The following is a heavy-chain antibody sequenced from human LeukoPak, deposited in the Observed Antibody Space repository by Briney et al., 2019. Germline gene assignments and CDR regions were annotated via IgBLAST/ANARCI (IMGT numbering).Heavy chain of an antibody. CDR2: IYTSGIT. V-gene: IGHV4-61*02. D-gene: IGHD3-22*01. J-gene: IGHJ4*02. CDR3: ARNNYDLPGFDY. Sequence: SETLSLTCTVSGGPITSSSYYWSWIRQPAGKGLEWIGRIYTSGITSYNPSLKSRVTISVDTSKKQFSLKLTSVTAADTAVYYCARNNYDLPGFDYWGQGTPVTVSS. CDR1: GGPITSSSYY.